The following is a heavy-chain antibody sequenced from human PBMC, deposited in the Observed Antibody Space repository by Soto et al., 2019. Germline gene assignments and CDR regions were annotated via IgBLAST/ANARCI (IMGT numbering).Heavy chain of an antibody. J-gene: IGHJ4*02. V-gene: IGHV4-31*03. CDR1: GVSISSGPYF. CDR2: IFYSGST. D-gene: IGHD3-16*01. CDR3: ARRGYDYDYTY. Sequence: QVQLRESGPGLVKPSQTLSLTCTVSGVSISSGPYFWTWIRQRPGKGLEWIGYIFYSGSTDYNPSLKSRVFISMDTSQNQCSLRLTSVTAADTAVYFCARRGYDYDYTYWGQGSLVTVSS.